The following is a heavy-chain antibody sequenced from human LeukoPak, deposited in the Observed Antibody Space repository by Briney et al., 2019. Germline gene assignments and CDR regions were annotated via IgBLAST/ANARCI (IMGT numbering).Heavy chain of an antibody. V-gene: IGHV1-69*13. CDR3: ASTSRDILTGYSKDYYYYMDV. J-gene: IGHJ6*03. CDR2: IIPIFGTA. D-gene: IGHD3-9*01. CDR1: GGTFSSYA. Sequence: ASVKVSCKASGGTFSSYAISWVRQAPGQGLEWMGGIIPIFGTANYAQKFQGRVTITADESTSTAYMELSSLRSEDTAVYYCASTSRDILTGYSKDYYYYMDVWGKGTTVTISS.